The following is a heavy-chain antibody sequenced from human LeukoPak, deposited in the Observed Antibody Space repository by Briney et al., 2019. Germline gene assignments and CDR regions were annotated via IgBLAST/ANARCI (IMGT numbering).Heavy chain of an antibody. V-gene: IGHV3-30*02. CDR2: IRYDGNSN. Sequence: PGGSLRLSCAASGFPFRSYGMHWVRQAPGKGLEWVAFIRYDGNSNYYADSVKGRFTISRDNSKNTLYLQMNSLRAEDTAVYYCATGRRLQLDYWGQGTLVTVPS. D-gene: IGHD4-11*01. J-gene: IGHJ4*02. CDR1: GFPFRSYG. CDR3: ATGRRLQLDY.